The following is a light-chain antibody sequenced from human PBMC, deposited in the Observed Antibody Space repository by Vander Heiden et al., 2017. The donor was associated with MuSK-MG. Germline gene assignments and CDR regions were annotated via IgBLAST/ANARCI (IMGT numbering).Light chain of an antibody. J-gene: IGLJ1*01. CDR1: SSDVGGYNY. CDR3: SSYTSSSTLV. Sequence: QSALTQPASVSGSPGQSIPISCTGTSSDVGGYNYVSWYQHHPGKAPILMIYEVSNRPSGVANRFSGSKSGNTASLTISGLQAEDEADYYCSSYTSSSTLVFGTGTKVTVL. V-gene: IGLV2-14*01. CDR2: EVS.